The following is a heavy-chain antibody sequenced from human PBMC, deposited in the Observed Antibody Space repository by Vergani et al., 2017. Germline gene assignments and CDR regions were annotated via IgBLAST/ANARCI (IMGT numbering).Heavy chain of an antibody. D-gene: IGHD6-6*01. V-gene: IGHV3-43*02. Sequence: EVQLVESGGGVVQPGGSLRLSCAASGFTFDDYAMHWVRHAPGKGLEWDSLVGGDVGGTYYADSVKGRFTISRDNSKNSLYLQMNSLRTEDTALYYCAKDIVRYCYYGMDVWGQGTTVTVSS. J-gene: IGHJ6*02. CDR1: GFTFDDYA. CDR2: VGGDVGGT. CDR3: AKDIVRYCYYGMDV.